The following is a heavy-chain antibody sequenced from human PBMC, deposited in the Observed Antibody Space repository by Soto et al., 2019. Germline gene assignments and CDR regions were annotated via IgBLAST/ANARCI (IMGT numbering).Heavy chain of an antibody. V-gene: IGHV1-3*01. CDR3: VRRHVSATGIDWFDP. Sequence: GASVKVSCKASGYTFNSYGIHWVRQAPGQRLEWMGWINAANGDTKYSPKFQGRVTITRDTSASTAYMELSSLRSEDTAVYYCVRRHVSATGIDWFDPWGQGALVTVSS. D-gene: IGHD6-13*01. CDR1: GYTFNSYG. J-gene: IGHJ5*02. CDR2: INAANGDT.